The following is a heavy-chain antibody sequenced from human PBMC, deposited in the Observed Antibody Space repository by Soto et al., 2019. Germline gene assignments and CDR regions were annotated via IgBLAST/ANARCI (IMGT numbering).Heavy chain of an antibody. CDR3: ALALGPPTGLAV. D-gene: IGHD3-10*01. Sequence: TLSLTCSVSGASTVSHYHWTWIRQPPGKGLEWMGYIYNSGTTFYNPSLTSRLSISMDTSGNQFSLELRSVTAAGTAVYYCALALGPPTGLAVRGKRTLVTVSS. V-gene: IGHV4-31*02. CDR2: IYNSGTT. J-gene: IGHJ4*02. CDR1: GASTVSHYH.